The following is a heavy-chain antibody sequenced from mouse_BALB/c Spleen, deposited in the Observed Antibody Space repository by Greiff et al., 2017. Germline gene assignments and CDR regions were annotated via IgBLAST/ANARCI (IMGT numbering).Heavy chain of an antibody. CDR2: ISSGSSTI. CDR3: ARFYALQPDYYAMDY. D-gene: IGHD2-3*01. J-gene: IGHJ4*01. CDR1: GFTFSSFG. Sequence: EVQRVESGGGLVQPGGSRKLSCAASGFTFSSFGMHWVRQAPEKGLEWVAYISSGSSTIYYADTVKGRFTISRDNPKNTLILQMNSLRSEDTAMYYCARFYALQPDYYAMDYWGQGTSVTVSS. V-gene: IGHV5-17*02.